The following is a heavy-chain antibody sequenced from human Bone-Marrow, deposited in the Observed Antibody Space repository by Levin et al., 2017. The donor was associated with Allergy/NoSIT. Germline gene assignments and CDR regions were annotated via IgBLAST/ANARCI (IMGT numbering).Heavy chain of an antibody. CDR2: IQQDGSEM. V-gene: IGHV3-7*04. D-gene: IGHD3-10*01. J-gene: IGHJ4*02. Sequence: GGSLRLSCTASGFTFSDFWMSWVRQAPGKGLEWVANIQQDGSEMYYVDSVKGRFTISRDNAKNSLYLEMNSLRVDDTATYYCTRDLYYYGSGSYYGFWGQGTLVTVSS. CDR1: GFTFSDFW. CDR3: TRDLYYYGSGSYYGF.